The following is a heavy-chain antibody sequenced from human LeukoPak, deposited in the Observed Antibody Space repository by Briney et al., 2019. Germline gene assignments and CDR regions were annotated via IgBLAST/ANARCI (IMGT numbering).Heavy chain of an antibody. Sequence: ASVKVSCKASGYTFTSYYMHWVRQAPGQGLEWMGIINPSGGSTSYAQKFQGRVTMTRDMSTSTAYMELSSLRSEDTAVYYCARDSYGYPYYYYMDVWGKGTTVTVSS. CDR1: GYTFTSYY. D-gene: IGHD5-18*01. CDR3: ARDSYGYPYYYYMDV. CDR2: INPSGGST. V-gene: IGHV1-46*01. J-gene: IGHJ6*03.